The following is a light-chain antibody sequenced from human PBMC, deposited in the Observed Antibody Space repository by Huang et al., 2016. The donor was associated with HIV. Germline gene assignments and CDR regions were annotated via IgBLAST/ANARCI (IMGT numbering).Light chain of an antibody. CDR1: QSVRYY. J-gene: IGKJ5*01. CDR2: DSS. V-gene: IGKV3-11*01. Sequence: EIVLTQSPATLSLSPGESATLSCRASQSVRYYLAWYQQKPGQAPRLLIYDSSNRATGIPARFSGSGSDTDFTLIIGSLEPEDSAVYYCQQRSDWPAITFGQGTRLGIK. CDR3: QQRSDWPAIT.